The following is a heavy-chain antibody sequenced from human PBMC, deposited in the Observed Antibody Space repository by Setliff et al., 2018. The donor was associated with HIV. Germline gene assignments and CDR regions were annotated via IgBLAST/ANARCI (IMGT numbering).Heavy chain of an antibody. D-gene: IGHD4-17*01. CDR2: INPNSGGT. CDR3: AKFYGDYHAFDI. CDR1: GYTFTSYG. V-gene: IGHV1-2*02. J-gene: IGHJ3*02. Sequence: ASVKVSCKASGYTFTSYGIIWVRQAPGQGLEWMGWINPNSGGTNYEQKFQGRVTLTRDTSITTAYMELRRLTSDDTAVYYCAKFYGDYHAFDIWGQGTMVTVSS.